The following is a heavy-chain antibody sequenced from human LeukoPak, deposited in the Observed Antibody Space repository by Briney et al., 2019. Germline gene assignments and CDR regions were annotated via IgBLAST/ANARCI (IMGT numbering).Heavy chain of an antibody. CDR2: IYTSGST. J-gene: IGHJ3*02. CDR3: ARAIRYYDILTGYPNDAFDI. Sequence: SQTLSLTCTVSGGSISSGSYYWSWIRQPAGKGLEWIERIYTSGSTNYNPSLKSRVTISVDTSKNQFSPKLSSVTAADTAVYYCARAIRYYDILTGYPNDAFDIWGQGTMVTVSS. CDR1: GGSISSGSYY. D-gene: IGHD3-9*01. V-gene: IGHV4-61*02.